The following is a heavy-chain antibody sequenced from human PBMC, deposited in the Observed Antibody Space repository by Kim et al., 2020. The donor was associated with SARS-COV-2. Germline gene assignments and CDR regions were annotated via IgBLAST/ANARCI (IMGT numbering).Heavy chain of an antibody. J-gene: IGHJ4*02. CDR3: AHIGFDWRLSL. CDR1: GFIFSHYW. CDR2: ISDDGGFT. V-gene: IGHV3-74*01. D-gene: IGHD3-9*01. Sequence: GGSLRLSCEGSGFIFSHYWMHWVRQATGKGPEWVSRISDDGGFTGYAYSVKGCFNISRDNANTTLYLQVSSLSAEDAAVYYCAHIGFDWRLSLWGQGTLVTVSS.